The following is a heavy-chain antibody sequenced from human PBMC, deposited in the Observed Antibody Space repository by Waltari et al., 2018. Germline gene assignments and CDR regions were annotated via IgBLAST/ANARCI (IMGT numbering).Heavy chain of an antibody. D-gene: IGHD4-17*01. CDR2: ISYDGMNT. CDR3: AKDDYGDEYFQH. Sequence: QVHLVESGGDVVQPGSPLGLPCTASGYLFGHYAMHWVRQAPGKGLEWVELISYDGMNTKYTSSVEGRFTISRDNTKSTLFLQMNSLRVDDTAVYYCAKDDYGDEYFQHWGQGTLLIVSS. V-gene: IGHV3-30*18. CDR1: GYLFGHYA. J-gene: IGHJ1*01.